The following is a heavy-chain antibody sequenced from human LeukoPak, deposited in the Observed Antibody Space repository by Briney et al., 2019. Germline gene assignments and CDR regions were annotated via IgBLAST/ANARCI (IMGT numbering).Heavy chain of an antibody. CDR3: AREAVYYGSGSLDY. CDR1: RGSISSYY. V-gene: IGHV4-4*07. CDR2: IYASGST. J-gene: IGHJ4*02. Sequence: SETLSLICTVSRGSISSYYWTWIRQPAGKGLEWIGRIYASGSTNYNPSLKSRVTLALDTSKNQFSLKLSSVTAADTAVYYCAREAVYYGSGSLDYWGQGTLVTVSS. D-gene: IGHD3-10*01.